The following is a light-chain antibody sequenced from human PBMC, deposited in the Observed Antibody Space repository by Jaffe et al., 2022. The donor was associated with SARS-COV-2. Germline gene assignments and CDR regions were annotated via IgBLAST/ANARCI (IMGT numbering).Light chain of an antibody. CDR2: RNN. Sequence: QSVLTQPPSASGTPGQRVTISCSGSSSNIGSNYVYWYQQLPGTAPKLLIYRNNQRPSGVPDRFSGSKSGISASLAISGLRSEDEADYYCAAWDDILSRPNWVFGGGTKLTVL. CDR3: AAWDDILSRPNWV. CDR1: SSNIGSNY. V-gene: IGLV1-47*01. J-gene: IGLJ3*02.